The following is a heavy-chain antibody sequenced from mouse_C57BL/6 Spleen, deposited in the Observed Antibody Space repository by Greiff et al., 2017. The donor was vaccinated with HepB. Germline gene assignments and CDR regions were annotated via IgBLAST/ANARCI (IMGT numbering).Heavy chain of an antibody. CDR3: AAPIYDGYYDYFDY. CDR2: IYPGDGDT. CDR1: GYAFSSSW. V-gene: IGHV1-82*01. J-gene: IGHJ2*01. Sequence: VQLQQSGPELVKPGASVKISCKASGYAFSSSWMNWVKQRPGKGLEWIGRIYPGDGDTNYNGKFKGKATLTADKSSSTAYMQLSSLTSEDSAVYVCAAPIYDGYYDYFDYWGQGTTLTVSS. D-gene: IGHD2-3*01.